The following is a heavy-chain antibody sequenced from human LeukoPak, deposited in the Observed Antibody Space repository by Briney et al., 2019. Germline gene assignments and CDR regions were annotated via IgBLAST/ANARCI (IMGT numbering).Heavy chain of an antibody. CDR3: ARSRYCSGGSCYRDY. CDR2: IYYSGST. J-gene: IGHJ4*02. CDR1: GGSISSYY. D-gene: IGHD2-15*01. V-gene: IGHV4-59*08. Sequence: SETLSLTCTVSGGSISSYYWSWIRQPPGKGLEWIGYIYYSGSTNYNPSLKSRVTISVDTSKNQFSLKLSSVTAADTAVYYCARSRYCSGGSCYRDYWGQGTLVTVSS.